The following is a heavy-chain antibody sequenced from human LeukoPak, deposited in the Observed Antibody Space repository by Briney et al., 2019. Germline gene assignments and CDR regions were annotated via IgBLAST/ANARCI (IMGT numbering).Heavy chain of an antibody. CDR3: AREGGWYYYYGMDV. D-gene: IGHD6-19*01. V-gene: IGHV3-66*01. J-gene: IGHJ6*02. CDR2: IYSGGST. Sequence: GGSLRLSCAASGFTVSSKYMSWVRQAPGKGLEWVSVIYSGGSTYYADSVKGRFTISRDNSKNTVYLQMNSLRAEDTAVYYCAREGGWYYYYGMDVWGQGTTVTVSS. CDR1: GFTVSSKY.